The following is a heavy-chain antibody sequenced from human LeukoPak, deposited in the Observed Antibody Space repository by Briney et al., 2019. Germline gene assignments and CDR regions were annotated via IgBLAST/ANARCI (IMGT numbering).Heavy chain of an antibody. CDR1: GGTFSSYT. V-gene: IGHV1-69*10. CDR2: IIPILGIA. J-gene: IGHJ3*02. Sequence: ASVKVSRKASGGTFSSYTISWVRQAPGQGLEWMGGIIPILGIANYAQKFQGRVTITADKSTSTAYMELSSLRSEDTAVYYCARMRDPGPFDIWGQGTMVTVSS. CDR3: ARMRDPGPFDI.